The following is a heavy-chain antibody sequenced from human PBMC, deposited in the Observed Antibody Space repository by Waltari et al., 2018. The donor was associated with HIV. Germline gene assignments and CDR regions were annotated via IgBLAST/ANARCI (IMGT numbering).Heavy chain of an antibody. V-gene: IGHV4-34*02. CDR1: GGSSSTYY. CDR2: INHSGRT. D-gene: IGHD3-10*01. J-gene: IGHJ4*02. Sequence: QVQLQQWGTGLLKPSETLSLICAVQGGSSSTYYWSWIRQPPGKGLEWIAEINHSGRTNHNPSLKSRLTISVDTSKTQFSVKLTSVTAADTAVYFCARGQYGPGSREDYCGQGTLVTVAS. CDR3: ARGQYGPGSREDY.